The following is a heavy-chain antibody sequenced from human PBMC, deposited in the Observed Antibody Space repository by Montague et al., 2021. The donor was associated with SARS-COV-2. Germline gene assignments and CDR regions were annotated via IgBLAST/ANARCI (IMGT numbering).Heavy chain of an antibody. J-gene: IGHJ3*02. CDR2: IYYSGST. Sequence: TLSLTCTVSGGSISSGGYYWSWIRQHPGKGLEWIGYIYYSGSTYYNPSLKSRVTISVDTSKNQFSLKLSSVTAADTAVYYCARNTCITIFGVVSAFDIWGQGTMVTVSS. D-gene: IGHD3-3*01. CDR1: GGSISSGGYY. V-gene: IGHV4-31*03. CDR3: ARNTCITIFGVVSAFDI.